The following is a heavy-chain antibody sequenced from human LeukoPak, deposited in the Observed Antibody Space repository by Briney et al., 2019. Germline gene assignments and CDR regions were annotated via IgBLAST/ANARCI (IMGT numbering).Heavy chain of an antibody. V-gene: IGHV4-34*01. Sequence: ASETLSLTCAVYGGSFSGYYWSWIRQPPGKGLEWIGEINHSGSTNYNPSLKSRVTISVDTSKNQFSLKLSSVTAADTAVHYCARGLGLRWQYFDYWGQGTLVTVSS. J-gene: IGHJ4*02. D-gene: IGHD4-23*01. CDR3: ARGLGLRWQYFDY. CDR2: INHSGST. CDR1: GGSFSGYY.